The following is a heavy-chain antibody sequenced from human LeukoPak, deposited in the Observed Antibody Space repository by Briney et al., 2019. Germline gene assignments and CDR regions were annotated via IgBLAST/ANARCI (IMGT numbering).Heavy chain of an antibody. CDR2: INPNSGGT. J-gene: IGHJ6*03. CDR1: GYTFTGYY. Sequence: ASVKVSCKASGYTFTGYYIHWVRQAPGQGLEWMGWINPNSGGTNYARKFQGRVTMTRDTSISTAYMELSRLRSDDTAIYYCARGRPDTSVPRTYYMDVWGKGTTVTVSS. V-gene: IGHV1-2*02. CDR3: ARGRPDTSVPRTYYMDV. D-gene: IGHD5-18*01.